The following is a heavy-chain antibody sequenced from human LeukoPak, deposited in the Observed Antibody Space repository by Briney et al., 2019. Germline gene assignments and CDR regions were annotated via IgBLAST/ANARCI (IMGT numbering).Heavy chain of an antibody. Sequence: ASVKVSCKTSGYTFTRYYIHWVRQSPGQGLEWMGWINPNSGGTNYAQKFQGRVTMTRATSISTAYMELSRLRSDDTAVYYCARAYYESSGHDYCGQGTLVTVSS. J-gene: IGHJ4*02. CDR3: ARAYYESSGHDY. CDR1: GYTFTRYY. D-gene: IGHD3-22*01. CDR2: INPNSGGT. V-gene: IGHV1-2*02.